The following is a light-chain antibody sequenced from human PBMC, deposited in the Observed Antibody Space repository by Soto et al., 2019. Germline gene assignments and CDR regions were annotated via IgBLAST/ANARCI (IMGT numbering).Light chain of an antibody. J-gene: IGKJ5*01. Sequence: AIQLTQSPSSLSASVGDSVPITGRASQGISSALAWYQQTPGRPPKLLIYDASTLESGVPSRFSGSRSGTDFTLTVSSLQPEDFATYYCQQLNSYPITFGQGTRLEIK. CDR3: QQLNSYPIT. CDR2: DAS. CDR1: QGISSA. V-gene: IGKV1-13*02.